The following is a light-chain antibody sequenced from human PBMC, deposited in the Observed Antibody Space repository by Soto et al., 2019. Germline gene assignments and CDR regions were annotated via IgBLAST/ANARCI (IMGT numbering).Light chain of an antibody. J-gene: IGKJ1*01. CDR3: YQCGSSPRT. CDR1: QSVSSNF. V-gene: IGKV3-20*01. CDR2: GAS. Sequence: EIVLTQSPGTLSLSPGDRATLSCRASQSVSSNFLAWYQQKPGQAPRLLIYGASIRATGIPDRFSGSGSGPDFTLTIRRLEPGDFAMYVCYQCGSSPRTFGQGTKVEIK.